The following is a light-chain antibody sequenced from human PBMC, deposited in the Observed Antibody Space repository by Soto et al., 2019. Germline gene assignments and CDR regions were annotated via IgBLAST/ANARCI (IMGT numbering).Light chain of an antibody. CDR2: GAS. J-gene: IGKJ4*01. CDR3: QQYNNWPHT. CDR1: QSVSSN. Sequence: EIVMTQSPATLSVSPGERVTLSCRASQSVSSNLAWYQQKPGQAPRLLIYGASTRATGIPARFSGSGSGTEFTLTISSLQSEDFAVYYCQQYNNWPHTFGGGTKVDTK. V-gene: IGKV3-15*01.